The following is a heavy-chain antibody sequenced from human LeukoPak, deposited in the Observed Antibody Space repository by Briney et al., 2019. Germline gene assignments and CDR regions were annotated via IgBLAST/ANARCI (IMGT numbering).Heavy chain of an antibody. J-gene: IGHJ4*02. D-gene: IGHD5-18*01. CDR3: ANLPVDTAMADY. CDR2: ISYDGSNK. Sequence: GGSLRLSCAASGFTFSSYGMHWVRQAPGKGLEWVAVISYDGSNKYYADSVKGRFTISRDNSKNTLYLQMNSLRAEDTAVYYCANLPVDTAMADYWGQGTLVTVSS. V-gene: IGHV3-30*18. CDR1: GFTFSSYG.